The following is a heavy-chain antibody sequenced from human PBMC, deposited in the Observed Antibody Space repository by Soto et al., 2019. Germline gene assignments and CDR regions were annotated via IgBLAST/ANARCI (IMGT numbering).Heavy chain of an antibody. CDR1: GYTFNSYG. CDR2: ISAYNGNT. J-gene: IGHJ6*02. V-gene: IGHV1-18*01. CDR3: ARVQLWFDEGYSLPYYYGMDV. Sequence: GASVKVSCKASGYTFNSYGISWVRQAPGQGLEWMGWISAYNGNTNYAQKLQGRVTMTTDTSTSTAYMELRSLRSDDTAVYYCARVQLWFDEGYSLPYYYGMDVWGQGTTVNVSS. D-gene: IGHD5-18*01.